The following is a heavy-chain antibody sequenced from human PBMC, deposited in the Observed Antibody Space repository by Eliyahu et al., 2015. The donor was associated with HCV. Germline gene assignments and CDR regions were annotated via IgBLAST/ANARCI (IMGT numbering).Heavy chain of an antibody. V-gene: IGHV3-30*01. Sequence: VQLVEAGGGVVQPGRSLXLSCSVXGFTFSSHSMHWVRQAPGKGLEWVAVISSDGINKYYVDSVKGRFTISRDNSKSTLFLQVNNLRSDDTAVFYCARGALGIGEIIDYWGQGTLVTVSS. CDR1: GFTFSSHS. D-gene: IGHD3-10*01. CDR3: ARGALGIGEIIDY. J-gene: IGHJ4*02. CDR2: ISSDGINK.